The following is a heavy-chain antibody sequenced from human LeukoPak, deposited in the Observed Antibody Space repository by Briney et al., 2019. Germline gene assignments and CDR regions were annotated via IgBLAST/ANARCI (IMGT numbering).Heavy chain of an antibody. D-gene: IGHD3-22*01. CDR3: ARARGYYDSSGYAFDI. Sequence: ASVKVSCKASGYTFTSYDINWVQQATGQGLEWMGWMNPNSGNTGYAQKFQGRVTMTRNTSISTVYMELNSLISDDTAVYYCARARGYYDSSGYAFDIWGQGTMVTVSS. CDR1: GYTFTSYD. J-gene: IGHJ3*02. V-gene: IGHV1-8*01. CDR2: MNPNSGNT.